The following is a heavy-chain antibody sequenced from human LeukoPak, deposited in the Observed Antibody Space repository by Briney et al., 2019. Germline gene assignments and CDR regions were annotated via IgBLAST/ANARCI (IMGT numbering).Heavy chain of an antibody. Sequence: GASVKVSRKASGGTFSSYAISWVRQAPGQGLEWMGGIIPIFGTANYARKFQGRVTITTDESTSTAYMELSSLRSEDTAVYYCARADWGPGYYDSSGYPFDYWGQGTLVTVSS. CDR2: IIPIFGTA. V-gene: IGHV1-69*05. J-gene: IGHJ4*02. CDR1: GGTFSSYA. D-gene: IGHD3-22*01. CDR3: ARADWGPGYYDSSGYPFDY.